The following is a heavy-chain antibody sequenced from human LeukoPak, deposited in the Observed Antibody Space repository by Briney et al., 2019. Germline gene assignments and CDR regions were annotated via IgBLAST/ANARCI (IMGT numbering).Heavy chain of an antibody. CDR3: ARSTDSWTNYYGMDV. D-gene: IGHD3/OR15-3a*01. Sequence: GGSLRLSRAASGFTFSSYWMHWVRQAPGKGLVWVSRINSDETRTNFADSVKGRFTISRDNAKNTLYLQMNSLRAEDTAVYYCARSTDSWTNYYGMDVWGQGTTVTVSS. CDR1: GFTFSSYW. V-gene: IGHV3-74*01. J-gene: IGHJ6*02. CDR2: INSDETRT.